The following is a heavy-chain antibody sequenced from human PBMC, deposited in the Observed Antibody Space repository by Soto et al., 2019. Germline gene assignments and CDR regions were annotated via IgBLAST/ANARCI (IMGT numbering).Heavy chain of an antibody. V-gene: IGHV4-39*01. Sequence: SETLSLTCTVSGGSISSSSYYWGWIRQPPGKGLEWIGSIYHSGSTYYNPSLKSRVTISVDTSKNQFSLKLSSVTAADTAVYYCARHEIDYYYDSSGYPYYFDYWGQGTLVTVS. CDR2: IYHSGST. CDR3: ARHEIDYYYDSSGYPYYFDY. D-gene: IGHD3-22*01. CDR1: GGSISSSSYY. J-gene: IGHJ4*02.